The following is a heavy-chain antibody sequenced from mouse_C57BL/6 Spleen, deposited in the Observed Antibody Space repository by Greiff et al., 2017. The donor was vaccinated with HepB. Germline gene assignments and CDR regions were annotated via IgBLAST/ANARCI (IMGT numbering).Heavy chain of an antibody. CDR2: ISSGSSTI. CDR1: GFTFSDYG. D-gene: IGHD2-5*01. Sequence: EVKLMESGGGLVKPGGSLKLSCAASGFTFSDYGMHWVRQAPEKGLEWVAYISSGSSTIYYADTVKGRFTISRDNAKNTLFLQMTSLRSEDTAMYYCARSSNSDAMDYWGQVTSVTVSS. J-gene: IGHJ4*01. CDR3: ARSSNSDAMDY. V-gene: IGHV5-17*01.